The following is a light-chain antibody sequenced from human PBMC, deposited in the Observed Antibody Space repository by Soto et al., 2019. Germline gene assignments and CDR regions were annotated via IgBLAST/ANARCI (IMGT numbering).Light chain of an antibody. J-gene: IGLJ2*01. CDR3: SSYTSRTTFVI. CDR2: EVS. V-gene: IGLV2-14*01. CDR1: SSDIGGYNY. Sequence: QSALTQPASVSGSPGQSITISCTGTSSDIGGYNYVSWYQHHPGKAPKLMIYEVSNQPSGVSNRFSGSKSGNTASLTISGLQAEDEADYHCSSYTSRTTFVIFGGGTKLTVL.